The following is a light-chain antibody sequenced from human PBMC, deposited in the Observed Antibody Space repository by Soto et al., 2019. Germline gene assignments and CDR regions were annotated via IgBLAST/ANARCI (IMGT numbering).Light chain of an antibody. V-gene: IGKV3-20*01. CDR2: GAS. CDR1: QSITSSY. CDR3: QQYGSSPWT. J-gene: IGKJ1*01. Sequence: EIVLTQSPGTLPLSPGERATLSCRASQSITSSYLAWYQQKPGQAPRLLIYGASGRATGIPDRFSGSGSGTDFTLTIKRLEPEDFAVYYCQQYGSSPWTFGQGTKVDIK.